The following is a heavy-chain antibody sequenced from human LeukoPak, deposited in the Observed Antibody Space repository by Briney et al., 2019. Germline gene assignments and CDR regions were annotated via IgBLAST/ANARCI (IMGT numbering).Heavy chain of an antibody. CDR3: ARHGWDYPSGTYYTFDP. CDR2: VSYSGSP. J-gene: IGHJ5*02. CDR1: GDSNSSSRYY. Sequence: SETLSLTCTVSGDSNSSSRYYWGWIRQPPGKGLEWIGSVSYSGSPYYNPSLKSRVTTSVDTSKNQFSLRLSSVTATDTAMYYCARHGWDYPSGTYYTFDPWGQGTLVTVSS. D-gene: IGHD3-10*01. V-gene: IGHV4-39*01.